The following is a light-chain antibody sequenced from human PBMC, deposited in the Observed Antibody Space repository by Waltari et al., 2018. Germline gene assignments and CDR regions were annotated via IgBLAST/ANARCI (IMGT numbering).Light chain of an antibody. V-gene: IGLV1-47*01. CDR3: AAWDDSLSGTGV. CDR2: RNN. Sequence: QSVLTQPPSASGTPGQRVTISCSGSSSTIGTNYVYWYQQLPGTAPKLLIYRNNQRPSGVPDRFSGSKSGTSASLAISGLRSEDEADYYCAAWDDSLSGTGVFGGGTKLTVL. J-gene: IGLJ2*01. CDR1: SSTIGTNY.